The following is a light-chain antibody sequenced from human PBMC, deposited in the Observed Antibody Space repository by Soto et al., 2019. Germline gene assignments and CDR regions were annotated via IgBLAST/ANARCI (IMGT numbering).Light chain of an antibody. Sequence: QSALAQPASVSGSPGQSITISCTGTSSDVGAYCYVSWYQQHPGKAPRLMIYDVNKRPSGASARFSGSKSGNTASLTISGLEAEDEAGYYCCSYSVTDTIVVFGGGTKLTVL. CDR1: SSDVGAYCY. J-gene: IGLJ2*01. CDR2: DVN. V-gene: IGLV2-14*03. CDR3: CSYSVTDTIVV.